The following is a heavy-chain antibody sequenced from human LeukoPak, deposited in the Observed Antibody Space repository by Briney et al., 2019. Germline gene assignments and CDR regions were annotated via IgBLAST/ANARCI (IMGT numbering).Heavy chain of an antibody. CDR3: AKGGSALYYYGSGRYFDY. CDR2: IRYDGSNK. V-gene: IGHV3-30*02. J-gene: IGHJ4*02. CDR1: GFTFSSYG. Sequence: PGGSLRLSCAASGFTFSSYGMHWVRQAPGKGLEWVAFIRYDGSNKYYADSVKGRFTISRDNSKNTLYLQMNSLRAEDTAVYYCAKGGSALYYYGSGRYFDYWGQGTLVTVSS. D-gene: IGHD3-10*01.